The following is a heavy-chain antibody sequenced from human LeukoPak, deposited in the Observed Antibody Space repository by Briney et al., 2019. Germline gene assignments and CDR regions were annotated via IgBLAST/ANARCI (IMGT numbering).Heavy chain of an antibody. Sequence: ASVKVSCKASGYTITTYAITWVRQAPGQGLEWMGWIRANNGNTNYARKLQGRVTMTTDTSTSTAYMELRSLRSDDTAVYYCAREGDSSWLHDVFDIWGQGTMVTVSS. D-gene: IGHD6-13*01. CDR2: IRANNGNT. CDR3: AREGDSSWLHDVFDI. CDR1: GYTITTYA. J-gene: IGHJ3*02. V-gene: IGHV1-18*01.